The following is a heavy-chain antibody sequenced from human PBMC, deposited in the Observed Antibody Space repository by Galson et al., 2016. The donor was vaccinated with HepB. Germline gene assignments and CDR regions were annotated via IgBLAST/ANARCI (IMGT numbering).Heavy chain of an antibody. D-gene: IGHD6-19*01. CDR3: ARHIAVAGTRGFDY. V-gene: IGHV4-4*02. Sequence: SETLSLTCAVSGASVSSNWWSWVRQPPGKGLDWIGEIYHTGSTNFNPSLMSRVTISLDKSKNQLSLMLTSVTAADTAVYYCARHIAVAGTRGFDYWGQGALVTVSS. CDR1: GASVSSNW. CDR2: IYHTGST. J-gene: IGHJ4*02.